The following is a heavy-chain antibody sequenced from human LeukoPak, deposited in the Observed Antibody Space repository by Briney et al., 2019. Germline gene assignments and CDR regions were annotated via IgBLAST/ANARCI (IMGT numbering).Heavy chain of an antibody. D-gene: IGHD6-6*01. V-gene: IGHV5-51*01. CDR3: ARPRDSSSQYYFDY. CDR2: IYPGDSDT. J-gene: IGHJ4*02. Sequence: GESLKISCKGSGYSSTSYWIGWVRQMPGKGLEWMGIIYPGDSDTRYSPSFQGQVTISADKSIGTAYLQWSSLKASDTAMYYCARPRDSSSQYYFDYWGQGTLVTVSS. CDR1: GYSSTSYW.